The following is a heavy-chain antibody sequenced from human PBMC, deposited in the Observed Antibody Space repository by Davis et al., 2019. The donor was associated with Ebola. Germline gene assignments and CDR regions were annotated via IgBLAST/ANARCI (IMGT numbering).Heavy chain of an antibody. CDR3: TSQSRNYDFWSGYRYYFDY. CDR2: ISGSGDST. D-gene: IGHD3-3*01. CDR1: GFSFSSYW. V-gene: IGHV3-23*01. Sequence: GESLKISCAVSGFSFSSYWMTWVRQAPGKGLEWVSAISGSGDSTYYADSVRGRFTISRDNSKNTLYLQMNSLKTEDTAVYYCTSQSRNYDFWSGYRYYFDYWGQGTLVTVSS. J-gene: IGHJ4*02.